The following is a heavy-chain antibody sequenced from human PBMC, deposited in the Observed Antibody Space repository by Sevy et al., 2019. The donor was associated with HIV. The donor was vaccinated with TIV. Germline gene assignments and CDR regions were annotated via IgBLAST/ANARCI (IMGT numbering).Heavy chain of an antibody. V-gene: IGHV5-51*01. CDR3: ARRGYYDSSGYYYKDYYYYGMDV. CDR1: GYSFTSYW. Sequence: GESLKISCKGSGYSFTSYWIGWVRQMPGKGLEWMGIIYPGDSDTRYSPSFQDQVTISADKSISTAYLQWSSLKASDTAMYYCARRGYYDSSGYYYKDYYYYGMDVWGQGTTVTVSS. D-gene: IGHD3-22*01. J-gene: IGHJ6*02. CDR2: IYPGDSDT.